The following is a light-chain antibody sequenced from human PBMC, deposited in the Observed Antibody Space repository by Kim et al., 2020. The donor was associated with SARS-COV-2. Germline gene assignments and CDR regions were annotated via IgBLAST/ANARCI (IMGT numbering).Light chain of an antibody. V-gene: IGKV1-5*03. CDR1: QSISSW. Sequence: DIKMTQSPSTLSASVGDRVTITCRASQSISSWLAWYQQKPGKAPKLLIYKASSLEGGVPSRFSGSGSGTEFTLTISSLQPDDFATYYCQQSNSYSLTFGGGTKVDIK. CDR3: QQSNSYSLT. CDR2: KAS. J-gene: IGKJ4*01.